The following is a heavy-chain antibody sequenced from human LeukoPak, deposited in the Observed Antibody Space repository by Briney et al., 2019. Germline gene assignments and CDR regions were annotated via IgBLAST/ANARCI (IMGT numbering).Heavy chain of an antibody. J-gene: IGHJ4*02. V-gene: IGHV1-8*01. CDR3: VRGFRSDTSGRKFDC. CDR2: MNPHRGNT. CDR1: GYTFTTYD. Sequence: ASVNVSCKASGYTFTTYDINWGRPATRQGLEWVGWMNPHRGNTDFTQNFQGRVAMTRNTSLDTDYMELSSLRVEDTAVYYCVRGFRSDTSGRKFDCWGQGTLVTVSS. D-gene: IGHD2-2*01.